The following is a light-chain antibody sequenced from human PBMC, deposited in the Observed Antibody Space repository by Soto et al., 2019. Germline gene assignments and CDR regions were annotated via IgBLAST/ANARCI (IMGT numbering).Light chain of an antibody. CDR3: QQRYSTLALA. CDR2: AAS. CDR1: QSISSY. J-gene: IGKJ4*01. Sequence: DIQMTQSPSSLSASVGDRVTITCRASQSISSYLNWYQQKPGKAPKLLIYAASSLQSGVPSRFSGSGSGTEFTLTISSLQPEDFATYYFQQRYSTLALAIGGGTKVEIK. V-gene: IGKV1-39*01.